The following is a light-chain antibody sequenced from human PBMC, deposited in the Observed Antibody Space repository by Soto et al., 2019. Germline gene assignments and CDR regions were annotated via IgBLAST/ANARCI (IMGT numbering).Light chain of an antibody. CDR1: QSVSNNY. CDR3: KEYASTRT. Sequence: EIVLTQSPGTLSLSPGERATLSCRASQSVSNNYLAWYQQKPGQAPRLLIYGASNRATGIPDRFSGSGSGTDFPFTISIVVLEEVAVSDRKEYASTRTVGQGTNAE. CDR2: GAS. J-gene: IGKJ1*01. V-gene: IGKV3-20*01.